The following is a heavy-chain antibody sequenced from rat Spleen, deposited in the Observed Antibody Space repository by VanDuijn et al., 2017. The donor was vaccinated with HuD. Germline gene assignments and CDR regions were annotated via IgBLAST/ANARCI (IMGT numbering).Heavy chain of an antibody. D-gene: IGHD1-4*01. CDR2: ISSDGTNT. Sequence: EVQLVESDGGLVQPGRSLKLSCAASGFTFSDFFMAWVRQAPAKGLEWVATISSDGTNTYYRDSVKGRFTISRDNAKRTLFLQMDSLRSDDTATYYCTREGGPGYNYFDYWGQGVMVTVSS. J-gene: IGHJ2*01. CDR3: TREGGPGYNYFDY. V-gene: IGHV5-29*01. CDR1: GFTFSDFF.